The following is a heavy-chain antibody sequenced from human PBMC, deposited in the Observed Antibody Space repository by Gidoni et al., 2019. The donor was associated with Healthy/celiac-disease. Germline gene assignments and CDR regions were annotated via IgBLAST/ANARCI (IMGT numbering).Heavy chain of an antibody. D-gene: IGHD2-2*01. J-gene: IGHJ5*02. Sequence: GLEWIGSIYYSGSTYYNPSLKSRVTISVDTSKNQFSLKLSSVTAADTAVYYCARQDIVVVPAASFDWFDPWGQGTLVTVSS. V-gene: IGHV4-39*01. CDR3: ARQDIVVVPAASFDWFDP. CDR2: IYYSGST.